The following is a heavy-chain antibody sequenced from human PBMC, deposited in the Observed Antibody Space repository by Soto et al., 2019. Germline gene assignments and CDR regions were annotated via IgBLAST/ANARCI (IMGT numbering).Heavy chain of an antibody. CDR3: ARDRDYSHTDADIDY. Sequence: QVQLVQSGAQVRRPGTSVRISCTTSGYNFNTYGIIWVRQAPGQGLEWMGWISGYNGYTKYAQSLEDRFTLSTDTSTSTAFLELRNLRSGDTALYFCARDRDYSHTDADIDYWGQGTLVTVSS. CDR1: GYNFNTYG. J-gene: IGHJ4*02. CDR2: ISGYNGYT. V-gene: IGHV1-18*01. D-gene: IGHD3-22*01.